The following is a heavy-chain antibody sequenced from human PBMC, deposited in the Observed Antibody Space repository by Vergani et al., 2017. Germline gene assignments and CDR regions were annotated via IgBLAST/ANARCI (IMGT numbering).Heavy chain of an antibody. D-gene: IGHD1-14*01. Sequence: EVQLVQSGAEVKQPGESLRISCKGSGYSFTSYWISWVRQMPGKGLEWMGRIDPSDSYTNYSPSFQGHVTISADKSISTAYLQWSSLKASETAMYYCATSALTGRGDDAFDIWGQGTMVTVSS. CDR2: IDPSDSYT. CDR3: ATSALTGRGDDAFDI. J-gene: IGHJ3*02. V-gene: IGHV5-10-1*03. CDR1: GYSFTSYW.